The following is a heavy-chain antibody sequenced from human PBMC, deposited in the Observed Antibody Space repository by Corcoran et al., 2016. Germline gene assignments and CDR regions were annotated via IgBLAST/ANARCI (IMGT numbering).Heavy chain of an antibody. CDR1: GGSISSSSYY. D-gene: IGHD6-13*01. CDR2: IYYSGST. Sequence: QLQLKESGAGLVKPSETLSLTCTVSGGSISSSSYYWGWIRQPPGKGLEWIGSIYYSGSTYYNPSLKSRVTISVDTSKNQFSLKLSSVTAADTAVYYCARDGKGSSLSGFDPWGQGTLVTVSS. CDR3: ARDGKGSSLSGFDP. J-gene: IGHJ5*02. V-gene: IGHV4-39*07.